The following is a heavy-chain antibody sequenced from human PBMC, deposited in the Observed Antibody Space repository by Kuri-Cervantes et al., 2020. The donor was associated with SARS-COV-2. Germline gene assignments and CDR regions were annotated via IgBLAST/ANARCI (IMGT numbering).Heavy chain of an antibody. CDR3: ARDLGYDYVWGSYRYRYYYGMDV. J-gene: IGHJ6*02. CDR1: GFTFDEYA. CDR2: ISWNSVSI. D-gene: IGHD3-16*02. V-gene: IGHV3-9*01. Sequence: SLKISCAASGFTFDEYAMHWVRQAPGKGLEWVSGISWNSVSIDYADSVKGRFTISRDNAKNSLYLQMNSLRAEDTAVYYCARDLGYDYVWGSYRYRYYYGMDVWGQGTTVTVSS.